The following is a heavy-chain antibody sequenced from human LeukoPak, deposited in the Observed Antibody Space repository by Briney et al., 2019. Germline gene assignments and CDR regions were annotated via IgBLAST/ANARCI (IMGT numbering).Heavy chain of an antibody. CDR1: GYSFSRYG. Sequence: ASVKVSCKASGYSFSRYGINWVRQAPGQGLEWMGWISAHNGNTNYAQRFQGRLTMTTDTPTSTAYMELRSLTSGDTAVYYCARDRGPSYCSSTTCRTLDWWGQGTLVTVSS. J-gene: IGHJ4*02. CDR3: ARDRGPSYCSSTTCRTLDW. D-gene: IGHD2-2*01. V-gene: IGHV1-18*01. CDR2: ISAHNGNT.